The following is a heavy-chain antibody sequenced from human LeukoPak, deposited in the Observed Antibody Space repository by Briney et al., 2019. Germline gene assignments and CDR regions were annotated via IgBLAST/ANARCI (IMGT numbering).Heavy chain of an antibody. V-gene: IGHV5-10-1*01. CDR3: ARRYPGSPFDY. CDR2: INPSDSDT. CDR1: GYTFTNNW. Sequence: GESLKISCEGSGYTFTNNWITWVRQMPGKGPEWMGRINPSDSDTNYSPSFQGHVTISADRSINTVYLQWSSLEASDTAMYYCARRYPGSPFDYWGQGTLVTVSS. J-gene: IGHJ4*02. D-gene: IGHD2-15*01.